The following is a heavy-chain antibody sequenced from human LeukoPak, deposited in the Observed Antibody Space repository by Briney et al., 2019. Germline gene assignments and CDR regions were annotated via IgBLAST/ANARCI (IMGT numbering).Heavy chain of an antibody. CDR1: GFAFSSYG. V-gene: IGHV3-30*02. CDR2: IRRDGTYV. J-gene: IGHJ4*02. Sequence: PGGSLRLSCAASGFAFSSYGRYWVRQTADKGREWVAYIRRDGTYVNYADSVRGRFTISRDNYKNTLSLQMNNLRVEDTAGYYCASGGPTRGTLDFWGQGTLVTVSS. D-gene: IGHD4-17*01. CDR3: ASGGPTRGTLDF.